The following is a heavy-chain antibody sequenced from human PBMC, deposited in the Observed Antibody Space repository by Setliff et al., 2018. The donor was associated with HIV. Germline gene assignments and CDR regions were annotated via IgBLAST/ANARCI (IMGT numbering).Heavy chain of an antibody. V-gene: IGHV1-2*04. CDR3: ARNFGLSPSGKYYYYYGMDI. D-gene: IGHD3-10*01. CDR1: GYTFTGHY. J-gene: IGHJ6*02. Sequence: ASVQVSCQPSGYTFTGHYLHWVRQAPGQGLEWLGWVYPNSGDAIYAQNFQGWVTMTRDTSINAAYMELRCLRSDDTAVHYCARNFGLSPSGKYYYYYGMDIWGQGTTVTVSS. CDR2: VYPNSGDA.